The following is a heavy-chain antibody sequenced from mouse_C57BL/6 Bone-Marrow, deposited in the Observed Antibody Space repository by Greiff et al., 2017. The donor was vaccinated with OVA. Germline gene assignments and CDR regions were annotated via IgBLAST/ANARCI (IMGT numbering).Heavy chain of an antibody. CDR1: GYTFTSYW. V-gene: IGHV1-53*01. Sequence: QVQLQQSGTELVKPGASVKLSCKASGYTFTSYWMHWVKQRPGQGLEWIGNINPSNGGTNYNEKFKSKATLTVDKSSSTAYMQLSSLTSEDSAVYYCARWGIYYDYDDWFAYWGQGTLVTVSA. D-gene: IGHD2-4*01. CDR2: INPSNGGT. J-gene: IGHJ3*01. CDR3: ARWGIYYDYDDWFAY.